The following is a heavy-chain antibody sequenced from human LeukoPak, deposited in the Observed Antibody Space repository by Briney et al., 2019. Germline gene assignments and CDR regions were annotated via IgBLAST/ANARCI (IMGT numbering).Heavy chain of an antibody. CDR3: ARITIFGVDVAWFDP. CDR2: ISAYNGNT. CDR1: GYTFTSYG. V-gene: IGHV1-18*01. J-gene: IGHJ5*02. Sequence: ASVKVSCKASGYTFTSYGISWVRQAPGQGLEWMGWISAYNGNTNYAQKVQGRVTMSTDTSTSTAYMELRSLRSDGTAVYYCARITIFGVDVAWFDPWGQGTLVTVSS. D-gene: IGHD3-3*01.